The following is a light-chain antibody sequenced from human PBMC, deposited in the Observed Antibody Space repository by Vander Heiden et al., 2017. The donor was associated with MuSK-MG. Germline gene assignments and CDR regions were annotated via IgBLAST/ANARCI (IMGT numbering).Light chain of an antibody. Sequence: QSSLPPPASASASPPQPITISCTGTRSDVGSFNYVSWYQQHPGKAPKLMIYDVSNRPLGVSNRFSGSKSGNTASLTISGLQAEDEADYYCTSYTSSSTLVLFGGGTKLTVL. CDR3: TSYTSSSTLVL. CDR2: DVS. J-gene: IGLJ2*01. V-gene: IGLV2-14*03. CDR1: RSDVGSFNY.